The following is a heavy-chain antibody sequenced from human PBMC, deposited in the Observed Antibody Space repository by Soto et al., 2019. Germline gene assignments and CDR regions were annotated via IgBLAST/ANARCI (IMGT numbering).Heavy chain of an antibody. D-gene: IGHD3-10*01. Sequence: GGSLRLSCAASGFTFSIYSMNWVLQAPGKGLEWVSSISSSSSYIYYADSVKGRFTISRDNAKNSLYLQMNSLRAEDTAVYYCARDRGGYYYGMDVWGQGPTVTVSS. CDR1: GFTFSIYS. V-gene: IGHV3-21*01. CDR3: ARDRGGYYYGMDV. J-gene: IGHJ6*01. CDR2: ISSSSSYI.